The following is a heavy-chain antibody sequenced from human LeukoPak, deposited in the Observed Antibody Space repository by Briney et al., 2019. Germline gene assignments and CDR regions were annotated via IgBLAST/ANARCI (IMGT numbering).Heavy chain of an antibody. V-gene: IGHV1-2*02. J-gene: IGHJ4*02. CDR3: ARSSGYGLRNDY. Sequence: ASVKVSCKASGYTFTGYYMHWVRQAPGQGLEWMGWINPNSGGTNYAQKLQGRVTMTRDTSISTAYMELSRLRSDDTAVYYCARSSGYGLRNDYWGQGTLVTVSS. CDR1: GYTFTGYY. CDR2: INPNSGGT. D-gene: IGHD2-2*01.